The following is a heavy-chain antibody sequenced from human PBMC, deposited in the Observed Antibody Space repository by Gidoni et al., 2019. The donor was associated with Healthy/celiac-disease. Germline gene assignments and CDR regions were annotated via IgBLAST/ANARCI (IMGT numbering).Heavy chain of an antibody. CDR3: TTDVEMATFPALNSDY. J-gene: IGHJ4*02. CDR2: IKSKTDGGTT. D-gene: IGHD5-12*01. CDR1: GFTFSNAW. V-gene: IGHV3-15*01. Sequence: EVQLVESGGGLVKTGGSLRLSCAAAGFTFSNAWMSWVRQAPGKGLEWVGRIKSKTDGGTTDYAAPVKGRFTISRDDSKNTLYLQMNSLKTEDTAVYYCTTDVEMATFPALNSDYWGQGTLVTVSS.